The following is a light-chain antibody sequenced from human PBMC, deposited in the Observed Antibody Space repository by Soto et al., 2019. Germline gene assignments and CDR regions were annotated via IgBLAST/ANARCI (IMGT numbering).Light chain of an antibody. CDR3: QPYGASPYT. CDR1: HSVTNNY. V-gene: IGKV3-20*01. J-gene: IGKJ2*01. Sequence: EIVVTQTPGTLSLSPGQRATLSCRTSHSVTNNYLAWYQQKRGQAPGLLVYSASGRPGGIPDRFSGSGSGTDFTLTISRVEPEDFAVYYCQPYGASPYTFGQGTKLEMK. CDR2: SAS.